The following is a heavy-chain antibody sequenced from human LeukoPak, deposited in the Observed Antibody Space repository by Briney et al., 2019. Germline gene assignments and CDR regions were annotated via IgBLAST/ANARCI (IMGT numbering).Heavy chain of an antibody. D-gene: IGHD3-3*01. CDR1: GYTFTSYA. V-gene: IGHV1-3*01. CDR2: INAGKGNT. J-gene: IGHJ4*02. Sequence: GASVKVSCKASGYTFTSYAMHWVRQAPGQRLEWMGWINAGKGNTKYSQKFQGRVTITRDTSASTAYMELSSLRSEDTAVYYCARTSFTIFGVVIVGAFDYWGQGTLVTVSS. CDR3: ARTSFTIFGVVIVGAFDY.